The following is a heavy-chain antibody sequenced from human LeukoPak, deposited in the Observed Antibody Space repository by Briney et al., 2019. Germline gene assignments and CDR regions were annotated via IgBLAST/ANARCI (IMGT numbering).Heavy chain of an antibody. D-gene: IGHD3-9*01. V-gene: IGHV4-59*01. Sequence: SETLSLTCTVSGGSISSYYWSWIRQPPGKGLEWIGYIYYTGSTNYNPSLKSRVTISVDTSKNQFSLKLSSVTAADTAVYYCATLTGYSSESWFDPWGQGILVTVSS. J-gene: IGHJ5*02. CDR3: ATLTGYSSESWFDP. CDR1: GGSISSYY. CDR2: IYYTGST.